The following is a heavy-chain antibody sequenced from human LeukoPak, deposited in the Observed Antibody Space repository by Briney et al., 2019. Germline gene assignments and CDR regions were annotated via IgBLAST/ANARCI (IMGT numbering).Heavy chain of an antibody. D-gene: IGHD5-18*01. CDR1: GYTFTSYY. CDR3: ARQALWGYSYAPGPFDY. V-gene: IGHV1-46*01. CDR2: INPSGGST. J-gene: IGHJ4*02. Sequence: ASVKVSCKASGYTFTSYYMHWVRQAPGQGLEWMGIINPSGGSTSYAQKFQGRVTMTRDMSTSTVYMELSSLRSEDTAVYYCARQALWGYSYAPGPFDYWGQGTLVTVSS.